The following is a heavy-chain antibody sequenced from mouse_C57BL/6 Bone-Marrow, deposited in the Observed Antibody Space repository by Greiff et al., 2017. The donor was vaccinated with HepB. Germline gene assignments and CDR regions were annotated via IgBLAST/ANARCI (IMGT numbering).Heavy chain of an antibody. Sequence: EVQRVESEGGLVQPGSSMKLSCTASGFTFSDYYMAWVRQVPEKGLEWVANINYDGSSTYYLDSLKSRFIISIDNAKNILYLQMSSLKSEDTATYYCARAFEGDYFYAMDYWGQGTSVTVSS. V-gene: IGHV5-16*01. D-gene: IGHD2-13*01. J-gene: IGHJ4*01. CDR3: ARAFEGDYFYAMDY. CDR2: INYDGSST. CDR1: GFTFSDYY.